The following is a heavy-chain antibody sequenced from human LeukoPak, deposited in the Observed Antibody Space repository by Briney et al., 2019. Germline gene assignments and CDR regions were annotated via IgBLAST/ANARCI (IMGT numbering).Heavy chain of an antibody. D-gene: IGHD6-19*01. CDR1: GFTFSSYS. J-gene: IGHJ4*02. Sequence: GGSLRLSCAASGFTFSSYSMNWVRQAPGKGLEWVSSISSSSSYIYYADSVKGRFTISRDNAKNSLYLQMYSLRAEDTAVYYCARDPSSGWTSRGTFDYWGQGTLVTVSS. CDR2: ISSSSSYI. V-gene: IGHV3-21*01. CDR3: ARDPSSGWTSRGTFDY.